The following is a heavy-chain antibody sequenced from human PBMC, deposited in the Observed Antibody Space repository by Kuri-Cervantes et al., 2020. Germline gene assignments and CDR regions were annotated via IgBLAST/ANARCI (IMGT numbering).Heavy chain of an antibody. D-gene: IGHD6-19*01. CDR3: ARTPGIGVPGYDDY. Sequence: GGSLRLSCTVSGFTFSNFGMHWVRQAPGKGLEWVAFVKFDGSHKFYTDSVKGRFTISRDNSKNTLYLQMKSLRAEDTAVYYCARTPGIGVPGYDDYWGQGTLVTVSS. CDR1: GFTFSNFG. V-gene: IGHV3-33*01. CDR2: VKFDGSHK. J-gene: IGHJ4*02.